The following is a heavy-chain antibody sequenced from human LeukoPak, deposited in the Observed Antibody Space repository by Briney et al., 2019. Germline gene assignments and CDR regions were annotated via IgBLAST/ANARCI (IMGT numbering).Heavy chain of an antibody. V-gene: IGHV4-59*11. CDR2: IYYSGST. CDR1: GGSISSHY. CDR3: ARSGVGNPPERRTAAAAPTNYYYYYYMDV. Sequence: PSETLSLTCTVPGGSISSHYWSWIRQPPGKGLEWIGYIYYSGSTNYNASLKSRVTISVDTSKNQFSLKLSSVTAADTAVYYCARSGVGNPPERRTAAAAPTNYYYYYYMDVWGKGTTVTVSS. D-gene: IGHD6-13*01. J-gene: IGHJ6*03.